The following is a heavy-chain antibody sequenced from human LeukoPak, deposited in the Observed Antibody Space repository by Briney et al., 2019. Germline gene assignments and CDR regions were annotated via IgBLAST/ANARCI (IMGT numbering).Heavy chain of an antibody. Sequence: GGSLRLSCAASGFTFSDFAVHWVRQAPGKGLEWVATISSDGGNRHYADSVKGRFAISRDNFLNTLYLQMNSLRAEDTAVYYCAKVEDYYGSGSPAGDYYYYMDVWGKGTTVTVSS. D-gene: IGHD3-10*01. V-gene: IGHV3-30*09. CDR2: ISSDGGNR. CDR3: AKVEDYYGSGSPAGDYYYYMDV. CDR1: GFTFSDFA. J-gene: IGHJ6*03.